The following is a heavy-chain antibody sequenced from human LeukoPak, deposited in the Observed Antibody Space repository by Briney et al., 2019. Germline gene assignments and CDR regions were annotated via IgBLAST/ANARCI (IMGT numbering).Heavy chain of an antibody. J-gene: IGHJ5*02. D-gene: IGHD2-15*01. Sequence: GGSLRLSCAASGFTFSSYSMNGVRQAPGKGLEWVSSISGSSSYIYYADSVKGRFTISRDNAKNSLYLQMSSLRAEDTAVYYCARDPRGYCIGGSCYSLPDWFDPWGQGTLVTVSS. CDR1: GFTFSSYS. V-gene: IGHV3-21*01. CDR3: ARDPRGYCIGGSCYSLPDWFDP. CDR2: ISGSSSYI.